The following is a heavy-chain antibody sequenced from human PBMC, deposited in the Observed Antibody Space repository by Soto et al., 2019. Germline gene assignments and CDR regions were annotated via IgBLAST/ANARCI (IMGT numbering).Heavy chain of an antibody. J-gene: IGHJ6*03. Sequence: QVQLQESGPGLVKPSQTLSLTCTVSGGSISSGGYYWSWIRQHPGKGLEWIGYIYYSGSTYYNPSLKSRVTISVDTSKNQFSLKLSSVTAADTAVYYCAREYYDFSYYYYYYMDVWGKGTTVTVS. CDR1: GGSISSGGYY. V-gene: IGHV4-31*03. CDR3: AREYYDFSYYYYYYMDV. D-gene: IGHD3-3*01. CDR2: IYYSGST.